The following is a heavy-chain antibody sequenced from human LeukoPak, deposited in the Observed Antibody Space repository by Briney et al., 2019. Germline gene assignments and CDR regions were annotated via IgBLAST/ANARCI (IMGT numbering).Heavy chain of an antibody. D-gene: IGHD6-6*01. CDR1: GGTFSSYA. J-gene: IGHJ6*03. CDR3: AKHGVAARYYYMDV. V-gene: IGHV1-69*05. Sequence: ASVKVSCKASGGTFSSYAIGWVRQAPGQGLEWMGGIIPIFGTANYAQKFQGRVTITTDESTSTAYMELSSLRSEDTAVYYCAKHGVAARYYYMDVWGKGTTVTVSS. CDR2: IIPIFGTA.